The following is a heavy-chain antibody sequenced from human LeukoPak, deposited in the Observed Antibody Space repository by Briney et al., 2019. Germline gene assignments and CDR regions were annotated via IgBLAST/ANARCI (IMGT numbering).Heavy chain of an antibody. CDR3: ARGDGRTGTRVY. CDR1: GFTFSSYE. D-gene: IGHD1-7*01. CDR2: ISSSGSTI. J-gene: IGHJ4*02. Sequence: PGGSLRLSCAASGFTFSSYEMNWVRQAPGKGLEWVSYISSSGSTIYYADSVKGRFTISRDNAKNSLYLQMNSLRAEDTAVYYCARGDGRTGTRVYWGQGTLVIVSS. V-gene: IGHV3-48*03.